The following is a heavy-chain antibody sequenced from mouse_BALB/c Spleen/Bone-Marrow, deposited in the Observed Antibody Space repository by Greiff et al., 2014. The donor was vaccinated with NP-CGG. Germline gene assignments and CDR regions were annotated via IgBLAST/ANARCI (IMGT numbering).Heavy chain of an antibody. CDR1: GFTFSSYG. CDR2: INSNGDST. D-gene: IGHD4-1*01. Sequence: EVQVVESGGGLVQPGGSLKLSCAASGFTFSSYGMSWVRQTPDKRLELVATINSNGDSTYYPDSVKGRFTISKDNAKNTLYLQMSSLKSEDTAMYYCARGLGFFDYWGQGTTLTVSS. CDR3: ARGLGFFDY. V-gene: IGHV5-6-3*01. J-gene: IGHJ2*01.